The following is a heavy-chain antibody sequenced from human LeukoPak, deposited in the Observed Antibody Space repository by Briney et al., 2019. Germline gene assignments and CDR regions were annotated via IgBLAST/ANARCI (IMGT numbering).Heavy chain of an antibody. CDR3: ARDLPNLGSDFWSPYYYYGMDV. J-gene: IGHJ6*02. Sequence: PGGSLRLSCAASGFTFSSYWMSWVRQAPGKGLEWGANIKQDGSEKYYVDSVKGRFTISRDTAKNSLYLQMNSLRAEDTAVYYCARDLPNLGSDFWSPYYYYGMDVWGQGTTVTVSS. CDR2: IKQDGSEK. D-gene: IGHD3-3*01. CDR1: GFTFSSYW. V-gene: IGHV3-7*01.